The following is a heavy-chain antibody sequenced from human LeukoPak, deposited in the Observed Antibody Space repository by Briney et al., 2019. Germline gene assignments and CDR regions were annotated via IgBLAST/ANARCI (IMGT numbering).Heavy chain of an antibody. CDR2: IKQDGSEK. D-gene: IGHD3-3*01. CDR3: ARVGSDDFWSGYSAFDY. V-gene: IGHV3-7*03. J-gene: IGHJ4*02. Sequence: PGGSLRLSCAASGFTFSSSAMHWVRQAPGKGLEWVANIKQDGSEKYYVDSVKGRFTISRDNAKNSLYLQMNSLRAEDTAVYYCARVGSDDFWSGYSAFDYWGQGTLVTVSS. CDR1: GFTFSSSA.